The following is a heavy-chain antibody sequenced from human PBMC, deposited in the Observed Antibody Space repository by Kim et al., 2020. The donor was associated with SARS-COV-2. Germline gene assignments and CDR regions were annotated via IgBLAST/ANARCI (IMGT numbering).Heavy chain of an antibody. Sequence: GGSLRLSCKASGFMFSVYSVNWVRQAPGMGLEWVSYITSDTLTIDYADSVKGRFTISRDNARNSLFLQMNSLRDEDTAVYYCARSTEGRFDYWGQGTLVT. J-gene: IGHJ4*02. CDR2: ITSDTLTI. CDR3: ARSTEGRFDY. CDR1: GFMFSVYS. V-gene: IGHV3-48*02. D-gene: IGHD1-26*01.